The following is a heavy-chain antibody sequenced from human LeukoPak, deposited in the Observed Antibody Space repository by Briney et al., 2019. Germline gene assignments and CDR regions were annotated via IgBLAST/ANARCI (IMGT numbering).Heavy chain of an antibody. D-gene: IGHD5-24*01. V-gene: IGHV1-2*02. J-gene: IGHJ4*02. CDR3: ARGGHGHTQNDY. Sequence: ASVKVSCKASGYTFTDYHIHWVRQAPGQGLEWMGWINPNTGGTNYAQNFQGRVTMTRDTSITTSYMELSSLVSDDTALYYCARGGHGHTQNDYRGQGTLVTVSS. CDR2: INPNTGGT. CDR1: GYTFTDYH.